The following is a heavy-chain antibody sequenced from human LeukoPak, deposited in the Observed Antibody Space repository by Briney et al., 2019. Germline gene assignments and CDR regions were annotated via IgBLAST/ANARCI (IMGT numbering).Heavy chain of an antibody. CDR3: AELGITMIGGV. D-gene: IGHD3-10*02. CDR2: IGGSGGST. J-gene: IGHJ6*04. Sequence: GGSLRLSCAASGFTFSSYAMTWVRQAPGKGLEWVSAIGGSGGSTYYADSVKGRFTISRDNSKNTPYLQMNSLRAEDTAVYYCAELGITMIGGVWGRGTTVTISS. CDR1: GFTFSSYA. V-gene: IGHV3-23*01.